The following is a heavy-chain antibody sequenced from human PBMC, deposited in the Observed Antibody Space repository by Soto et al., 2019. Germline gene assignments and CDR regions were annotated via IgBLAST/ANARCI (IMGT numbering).Heavy chain of an antibody. V-gene: IGHV1-46*01. D-gene: IGHD3-10*01. CDR3: ARERDGSGRYGLDV. CDR2: INPSGGST. Sequence: QVQLVQSGAEVKKPGASVKVSCKASGYIFTNNYMHWVRQAPGQGLEWMGIINPSGGSTSYAQKFQGRVTMTSDTSTNTVYMNLSSLRSEDTAVYYCARERDGSGRYGLDVWGQGTTVTVSS. CDR1: GYIFTNNY. J-gene: IGHJ6*02.